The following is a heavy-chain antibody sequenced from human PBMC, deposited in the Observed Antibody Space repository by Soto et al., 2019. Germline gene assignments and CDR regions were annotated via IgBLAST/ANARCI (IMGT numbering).Heavy chain of an antibody. J-gene: IGHJ4*02. V-gene: IGHV3-53*01. Sequence: EVQLVESGGGLIQPGGSLRLSCAASGFTVSNNYMSWVRQAPGKGLEWVSVIYSGGTTYYSDSVKGRFTISRNNSKNTLNLQMNSLRAEDTAVYYCARDGGSSGVDYWGQGTLVTVSS. CDR3: ARDGGSSGVDY. D-gene: IGHD6-19*01. CDR1: GFTVSNNY. CDR2: IYSGGTT.